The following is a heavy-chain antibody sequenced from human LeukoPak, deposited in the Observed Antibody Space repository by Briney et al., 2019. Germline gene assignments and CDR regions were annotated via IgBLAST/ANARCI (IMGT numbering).Heavy chain of an antibody. V-gene: IGHV1-46*01. D-gene: IGHD5-12*01. J-gene: IGHJ4*02. CDR2: INPSGGST. Sequence: ASVKVSCKASGYTFTSYYMHWVRQAPGQGLEWMGIINPSGGSTSYAQKFQGRVTMTRDTSTSTVYMELSSLRSEDTAVYYCARDYSTYKVGTGKPLDYWGQGTLVTVSS. CDR1: GYTFTSYY. CDR3: ARDYSTYKVGTGKPLDY.